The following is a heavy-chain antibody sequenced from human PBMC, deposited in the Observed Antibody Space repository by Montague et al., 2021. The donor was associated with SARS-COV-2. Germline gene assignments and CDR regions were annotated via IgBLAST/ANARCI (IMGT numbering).Heavy chain of an antibody. CDR3: ARVSLAAAATRSDY. Sequence: SETRSLTCTLSGGSVSSGGYDWSWIRQPPGKGLEWIGYIYYSGSTNYXPSLKSRVTISLDTSKNQFSLKLTSVTAADTAVYYCARVSLAAAATRSDYWGQGTLVTVSS. J-gene: IGHJ4*02. V-gene: IGHV4-61*08. CDR1: GGSVSSGGYD. CDR2: IYYSGST. D-gene: IGHD6-13*01.